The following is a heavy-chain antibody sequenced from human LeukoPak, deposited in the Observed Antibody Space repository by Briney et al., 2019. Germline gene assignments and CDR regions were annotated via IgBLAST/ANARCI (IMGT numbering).Heavy chain of an antibody. J-gene: IGHJ1*01. V-gene: IGHV3-20*04. CDR2: INWNGGSA. CDR3: ARDRGGSYMYLQH. D-gene: IGHD1-26*01. CDR1: GFTFDDYG. Sequence: GGSLRLSCAASGFTFDDYGMSWVRQAPGKGLEWVSGINWNGGSAGCADSVKGRFTISRDNVKYSLFLQMNSLRAEDTALYYCARDRGGSYMYLQHWGQGTLVTVSS.